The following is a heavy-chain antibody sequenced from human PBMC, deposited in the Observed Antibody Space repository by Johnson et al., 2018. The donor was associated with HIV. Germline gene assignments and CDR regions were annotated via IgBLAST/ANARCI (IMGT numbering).Heavy chain of an antibody. CDR2: IIFDGVYK. Sequence: QVQLVESGGGVVQPGTSLTLSCAASGFPFRDSAMHWVRQAPGRGMEWLAVIIFDGVYKHHAESVRGRFTISRDNSKATLYLQMNSLRAEDTAVYYCARGEQWLVPDSEDAFDIWGQGTMVTVSS. J-gene: IGHJ3*02. CDR1: GFPFRDSA. CDR3: ARGEQWLVPDSEDAFDI. V-gene: IGHV3-30-3*01. D-gene: IGHD6-19*01.